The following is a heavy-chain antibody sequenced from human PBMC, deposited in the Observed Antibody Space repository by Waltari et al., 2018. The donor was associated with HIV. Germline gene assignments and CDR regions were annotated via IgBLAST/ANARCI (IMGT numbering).Heavy chain of an antibody. V-gene: IGHV3-7*01. D-gene: IGHD3-16*01. CDR2: IKEDGSEK. J-gene: IGHJ4*02. Sequence: EVQLVDSGGGLVQPGGSLRISCAASGCPISSYSMSWVRQAPGEGLEWVAFIKEDGSEKTYVDSVKGRFTISRDNAKNSLFLQMNNLRAEDTAVYYCGRGGLRDYWGQGTLVTVSS. CDR3: GRGGLRDY. CDR1: GCPISSYS.